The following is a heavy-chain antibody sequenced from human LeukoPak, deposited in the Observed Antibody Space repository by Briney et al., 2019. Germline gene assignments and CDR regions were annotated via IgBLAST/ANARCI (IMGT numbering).Heavy chain of an antibody. J-gene: IGHJ4*02. CDR2: INPNSGGT. V-gene: IGHV1-2*02. Sequence: ASVKVSCKASGYTFTGYYMHWVRQAPGQGLEWMGWINPNSGGTNYAQKFQGRVTMTRDTSFSTAYMELSRLRSDDTAVYYCARDHRVERWLQLYVYWGQGTLVTVSS. CDR1: GYTFTGYY. CDR3: ARDHRVERWLQLYVY. D-gene: IGHD5-24*01.